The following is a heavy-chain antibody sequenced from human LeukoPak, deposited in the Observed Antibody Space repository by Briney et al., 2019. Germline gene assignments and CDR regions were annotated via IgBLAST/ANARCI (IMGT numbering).Heavy chain of an antibody. CDR2: FDPEDGET. CDR1: GYTLTELS. V-gene: IGHV1-24*01. Sequence: ASVKVSCKVSGYTLTELSMHWVRQAPGKGLEWMGGFDPEDGETIYAQKFQGRVTMTEDTSTDTAYMELSSLRSEDTAVYYCATAIFGVLPFDYRGQGTLVTVSS. J-gene: IGHJ4*02. CDR3: ATAIFGVLPFDY. D-gene: IGHD3-3*01.